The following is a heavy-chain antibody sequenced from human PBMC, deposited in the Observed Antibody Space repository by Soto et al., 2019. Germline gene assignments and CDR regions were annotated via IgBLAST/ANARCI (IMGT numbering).Heavy chain of an antibody. Sequence: LRLSCAASGFTFTRYSMNWARQAPGKGLEWVSSISSTTNYIYYGDSMKGRFTISRDNAKNSLYLEMNSLRGEDTAVYYCARESEDLTSNFDYWRRGSLGTVSS. CDR2: ISSTTNYI. CDR1: GFTFTRYS. J-gene: IGHJ4*02. V-gene: IGHV3-21*06. CDR3: ARESEDLTSNFDY.